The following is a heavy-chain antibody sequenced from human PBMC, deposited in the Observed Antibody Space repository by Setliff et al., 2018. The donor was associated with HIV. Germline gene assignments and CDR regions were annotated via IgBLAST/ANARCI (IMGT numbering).Heavy chain of an antibody. CDR1: GDSISSGSYY. D-gene: IGHD6-13*01. CDR2: IYTSGST. V-gene: IGHV4-61*02. Sequence: PSETLSLTCTVSGDSISSGSYYWSWIRQPAGKGLEWIGRIYTSGSTNYNPSLKSRVTISVDTSKNQFSLKLSSVTAADAAVYYCVRGSYSSSWYGSHFDYWGQGILVTVSS. CDR3: VRGSYSSSWYGSHFDY. J-gene: IGHJ4*02.